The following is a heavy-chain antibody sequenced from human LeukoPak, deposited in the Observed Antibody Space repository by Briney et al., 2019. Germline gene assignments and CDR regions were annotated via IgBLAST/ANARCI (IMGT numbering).Heavy chain of an antibody. CDR1: GGSFSGYY. CDR2: INHSGST. D-gene: IGHD2-15*01. J-gene: IGHJ3*02. V-gene: IGHV4-34*01. Sequence: SETLSLTCAVYGGSFSGYYWSWIRQPPGKGLEWIGEINHSGSTNYNPSLKSRVTISVDTSKNQFSLKLSSVTAADTAVYYCARRLRSGRAFDIWGQGTMVTVSS. CDR3: ARRLRSGRAFDI.